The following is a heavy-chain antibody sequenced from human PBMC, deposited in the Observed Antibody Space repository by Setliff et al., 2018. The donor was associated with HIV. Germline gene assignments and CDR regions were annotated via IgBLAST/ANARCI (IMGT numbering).Heavy chain of an antibody. CDR1: GDSISSGGFY. V-gene: IGHV4-31*03. CDR2: IHYSGRT. Sequence: TLSLTCTVSGDSISSGGFYCNWFRQYPEKGLEWIGWIHYSGRTNFNPSLRSRATISFDTSKNQFSLNLTSVTAADTAVYYCARAPCRRGSFGWFDPWGQGTLVTAPQ. J-gene: IGHJ5*02. D-gene: IGHD2-15*01. CDR3: ARAPCRRGSFGWFDP.